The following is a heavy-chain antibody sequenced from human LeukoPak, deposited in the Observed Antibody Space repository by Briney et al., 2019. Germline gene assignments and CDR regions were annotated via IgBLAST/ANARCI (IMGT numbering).Heavy chain of an antibody. D-gene: IGHD3-9*01. CDR2: INAGNGNT. Sequence: WASVKVSCKASGCTFTSFAIHWVRQAPGQRLEWMGWINAGNGNTKYSQKFQGRVTITRDTSASTAYMELSSLRSEDTAVYFCARTAYDNLTGEIHNWFDPWGQGTLVTVSS. CDR1: GCTFTSFA. V-gene: IGHV1-3*01. J-gene: IGHJ5*02. CDR3: ARTAYDNLTGEIHNWFDP.